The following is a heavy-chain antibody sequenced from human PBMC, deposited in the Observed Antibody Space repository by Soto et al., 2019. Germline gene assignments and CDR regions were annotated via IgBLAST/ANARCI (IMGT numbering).Heavy chain of an antibody. Sequence: GGSLRLSCAASGFTFSSYEMNWVRQAPGKGLEWVSYISSSGSTIYYADSVKGRFTISRDNAKNSLYLQMNSLRAEDTAVYYCVRGGGEYYDFWSGYYATSYYYYGMDVWGQGTTVTVSS. CDR3: VRGGGEYYDFWSGYYATSYYYYGMDV. CDR1: GFTFSSYE. J-gene: IGHJ6*02. V-gene: IGHV3-48*03. D-gene: IGHD3-3*01. CDR2: ISSSGSTI.